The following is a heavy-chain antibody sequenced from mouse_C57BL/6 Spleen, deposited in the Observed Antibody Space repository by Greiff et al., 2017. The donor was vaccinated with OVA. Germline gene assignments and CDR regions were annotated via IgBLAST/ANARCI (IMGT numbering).Heavy chain of an antibody. D-gene: IGHD4-1*01. CDR3: ARTGTPFDY. V-gene: IGHV1-26*01. CDR1: GYTFTDYY. Sequence: EVQLQQSGPELVKPGASVKISCKASGYTFTDYYMNWVKQSHGKSLEWIGDINPNNGGTSYNQKFKGKATVTVDKSSSTAYMELRSLTSEDSAVYYCARTGTPFDYWGQGTTLTVSS. CDR2: INPNNGGT. J-gene: IGHJ2*01.